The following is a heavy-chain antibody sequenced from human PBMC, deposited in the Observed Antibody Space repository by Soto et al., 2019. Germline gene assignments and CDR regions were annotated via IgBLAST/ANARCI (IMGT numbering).Heavy chain of an antibody. Sequence: SETLSLTCTVSGGSISSSSYYWGWIRQPPGKGLEWIGTIYYSGTTYYNPSLKSRVTISVDTSKNQFSLKLRSVTAADTAVYYCARHGRGILWFGEDYYYGMDVWGQGTTVTVSS. CDR3: ARHGRGILWFGEDYYYGMDV. V-gene: IGHV4-39*01. J-gene: IGHJ6*02. D-gene: IGHD3-10*01. CDR2: IYYSGTT. CDR1: GGSISSSSYY.